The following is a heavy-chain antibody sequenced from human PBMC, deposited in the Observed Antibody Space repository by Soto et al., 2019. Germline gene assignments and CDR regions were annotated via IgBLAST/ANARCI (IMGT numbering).Heavy chain of an antibody. CDR3: AKGFYDYVWGSYRPFDY. D-gene: IGHD3-16*02. J-gene: IGHJ4*02. Sequence: PGGSLRLSCAASGFTFSSYSMNWVRQAPGKGLEWVSYISSSSSIIHYADSVKSRFTISRDNAKNSLYLQMNSLRAEDTAVYYCAKGFYDYVWGSYRPFDYWGQGT. CDR2: ISSSSSII. CDR1: GFTFSSYS. V-gene: IGHV3-48*01.